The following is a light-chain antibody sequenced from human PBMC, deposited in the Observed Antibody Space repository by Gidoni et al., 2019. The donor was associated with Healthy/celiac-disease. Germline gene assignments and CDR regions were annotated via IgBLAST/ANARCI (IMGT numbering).Light chain of an antibody. Sequence: DIQLTQSPSFLSASVGDRVTITCRASQGISSYLAWYQQKPGKAPTLLIYAASTLQSGVPSRFSGSGSGTEFTLTISSLQPEDFATYYCQQLNSYPQLTFGGXTKVEIK. CDR2: AAS. CDR1: QGISSY. V-gene: IGKV1-9*01. CDR3: QQLNSYPQLT. J-gene: IGKJ4*01.